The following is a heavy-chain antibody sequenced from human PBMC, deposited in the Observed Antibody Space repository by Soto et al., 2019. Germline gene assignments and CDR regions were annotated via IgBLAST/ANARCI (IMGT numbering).Heavy chain of an antibody. CDR3: AREVSYYDTRGFDP. V-gene: IGHV1-2*02. CDR2: INTHTGVT. J-gene: IGHJ5*02. CDR1: GYIFTGYY. Sequence: VSVKVSCKASGYIFTGYYVHWVRHAPGQGLQWMGWINTHTGVTNYAQNFQGRVTMTRDTSTSTVYMELSRLTSDDTALFYCAREVSYYDTRGFDPWGQGTLVTVSS. D-gene: IGHD3-22*01.